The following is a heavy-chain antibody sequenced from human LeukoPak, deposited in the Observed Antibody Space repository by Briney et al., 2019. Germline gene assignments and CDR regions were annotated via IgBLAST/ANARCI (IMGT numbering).Heavy chain of an antibody. Sequence: GGSLRLSCAASGFTFSSYWMSWVRQAPGKRLEWVANIKEDGSQEYYVDSVRGRFTISRDNARNSVYLQMNSLRAEDTAVYYCAKGGAPFAESAYWGQGTLVTVSS. V-gene: IGHV3-7*01. D-gene: IGHD3-10*01. CDR1: GFTFSSYW. CDR3: AKGGAPFAESAY. J-gene: IGHJ4*02. CDR2: IKEDGSQE.